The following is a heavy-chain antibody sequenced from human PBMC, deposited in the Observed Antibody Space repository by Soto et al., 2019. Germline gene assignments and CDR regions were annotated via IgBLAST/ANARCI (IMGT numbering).Heavy chain of an antibody. CDR2: IFYSGTT. J-gene: IGHJ5*02. Sequence: LSLTCSVSGGPISSGGYYWSWIRQHPGKGLEWIGYIFYSGTTYYNPSLKSRSVISVDTSKNQFSLRLSSVTAADTAVYYCARVQPYDYGANSGWFDPWGQGTLVTVSS. CDR3: ARVQPYDYGANSGWFDP. CDR1: GGPISSGGYY. D-gene: IGHD4-17*01. V-gene: IGHV4-31*03.